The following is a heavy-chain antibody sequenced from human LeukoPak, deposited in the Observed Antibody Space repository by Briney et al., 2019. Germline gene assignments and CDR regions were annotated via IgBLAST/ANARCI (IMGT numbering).Heavy chain of an antibody. V-gene: IGHV4-39*07. J-gene: IGHJ4*02. Sequence: PSETLSLTCTVSGASISSDDYFWGWIRQPPGKGLEWIATIYYSRNTYYNPSLSSRSTISADSYKNQFSLRLRSVTAADAAVYFCARTRGRVSKTDFDSWGQGTLVTVSS. D-gene: IGHD5/OR15-5a*01. CDR1: GASISSDDYF. CDR3: ARTRGRVSKTDFDS. CDR2: IYYSRNT.